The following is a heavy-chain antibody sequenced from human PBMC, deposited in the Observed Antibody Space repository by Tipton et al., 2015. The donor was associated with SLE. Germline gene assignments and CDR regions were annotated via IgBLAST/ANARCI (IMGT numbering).Heavy chain of an antibody. CDR3: ARGGEMSTVPFDY. CDR2: INRSGGT. Sequence: GLVKPSETLSLTCTVYGGSFSGYYWSWIRQPPGKGLEWIGEINRSGGTNHNPSLKSRVTISVDTSKNHFSLRLTSVTAADTALYYCARGGEMSTVPFDYWGQGTLVTVSS. V-gene: IGHV4-34*01. J-gene: IGHJ4*02. D-gene: IGHD5-24*01. CDR1: GGSFSGYY.